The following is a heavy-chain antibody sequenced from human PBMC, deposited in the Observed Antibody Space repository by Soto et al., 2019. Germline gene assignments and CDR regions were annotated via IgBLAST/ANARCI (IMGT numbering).Heavy chain of an antibody. CDR2: ISYDGSNK. V-gene: IGHV3-30*18. J-gene: IGHJ4*02. CDR1: GFTFSSYG. Sequence: QVQLVESGGGVVQPGRSLRLSCAASGFTFSSYGMHWVRQAPGKGLELVAVISYDGSNKYYADSVKGRFTISRDNSKNTLYLQMNSLRAEDTAVYYCAKGPHYYDSSGYGDYWGQRTLVTVSS. D-gene: IGHD3-22*01. CDR3: AKGPHYYDSSGYGDY.